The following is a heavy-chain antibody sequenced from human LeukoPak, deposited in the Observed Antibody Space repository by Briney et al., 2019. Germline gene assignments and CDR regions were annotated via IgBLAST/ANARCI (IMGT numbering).Heavy chain of an antibody. D-gene: IGHD3-22*01. CDR1: GFTFSDYY. J-gene: IGHJ3*02. CDR2: ISSGSSYT. V-gene: IGHV3-11*06. Sequence: KSGGSLRLSCVASGFTFSDYYMSWIRQAPGKGLEWVSYISSGSSYTNYADSVKGRFTISRDNAKNSLYLQMNSLRAEDTAVYYCARYVSGPDGSGYVDAFDIWGQGTMVTVSS. CDR3: ARYVSGPDGSGYVDAFDI.